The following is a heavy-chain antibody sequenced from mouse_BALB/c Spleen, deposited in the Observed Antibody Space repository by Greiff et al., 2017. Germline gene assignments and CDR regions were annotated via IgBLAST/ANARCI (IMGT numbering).Heavy chain of an antibody. CDR1: GFNIKDTY. J-gene: IGHJ3*01. D-gene: IGHD2-1*01. CDR2: IDPANGNT. Sequence: EVKLVESGAELVKPGASVKLSCTASGFNIKDTYMHWVKQRPEQGLEWIGRIDPANGNTKYDPKFQGKATITADTSSNTAYLQLSSLTSEDTAVYYCARGGNYVAYWGQGTLVTVSA. CDR3: ARGGNYVAY. V-gene: IGHV14-3*02.